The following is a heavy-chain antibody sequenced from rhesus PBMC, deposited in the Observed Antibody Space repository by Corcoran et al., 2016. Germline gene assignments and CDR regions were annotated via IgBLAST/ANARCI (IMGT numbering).Heavy chain of an antibody. D-gene: IGHD5-24*01. V-gene: IGHV3S5*01. CDR3: IKAWVIDY. Sequence: EVQLVESGGGLVQPGGSLRLSCAAYGFTFSNSGMSWVRQAPGKVLEWVSYISSGGDNTYYADSVKGRFTISRDNSKNTVSLQMNSLRAEDTAVYYCIKAWVIDYWGQGVLVTVSS. CDR2: ISSGGDNT. CDR1: GFTFSNSG. J-gene: IGHJ4*01.